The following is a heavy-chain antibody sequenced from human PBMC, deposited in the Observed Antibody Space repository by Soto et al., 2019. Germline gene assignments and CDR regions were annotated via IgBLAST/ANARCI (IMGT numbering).Heavy chain of an antibody. CDR2: ISYDGSNK. J-gene: IGHJ4*02. D-gene: IGHD1-26*01. CDR3: ARDLSYAFDY. CDR1: GFTFSSYA. V-gene: IGHV3-30-3*01. Sequence: GGSLRLSCAASGFTFSSYAMHWVRQAPGKGLEWVAVISYDGSNKYYADSVKGRFTISRDNSKNALYLQMNSLRAEDTAVYYCARDLSYAFDYWGQGAPVTVSS.